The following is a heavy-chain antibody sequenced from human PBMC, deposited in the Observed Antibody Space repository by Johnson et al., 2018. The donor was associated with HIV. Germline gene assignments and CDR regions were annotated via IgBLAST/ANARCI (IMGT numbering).Heavy chain of an antibody. CDR2: IWYDGGNK. CDR1: GFTFRSYA. V-gene: IGHV3-33*08. D-gene: IGHD3-10*01. J-gene: IGHJ3*02. Sequence: QVQLVESGGGVVQPGRSLRLSCTASGFTFRSYAMHWVRQAPGKGLEWVAVIWYDGGNKYYADSVKGRFTISRDNAKNTLYLQMNSLRAEDTAVYYCARGHMVRGVTHAFDIWGQGTMVTVSS. CDR3: ARGHMVRGVTHAFDI.